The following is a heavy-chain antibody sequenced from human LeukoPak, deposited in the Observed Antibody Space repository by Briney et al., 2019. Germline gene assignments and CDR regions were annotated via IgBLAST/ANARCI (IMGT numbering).Heavy chain of an antibody. CDR1: GFTFSSYW. V-gene: IGHV3-74*01. D-gene: IGHD5-12*01. CDR3: ASGYEAYYYYYGMDV. J-gene: IGHJ6*02. CDR2: INSDWSST. Sequence: GVPLTLSCTASGFTFSSYWMHWVRQAPGKGLVWVSRINSDWSSTSYTDSVKGRYTISRDNAKNPLYLQMNSMRDEDTAVYYCASGYEAYYYYYGMDVWGQGTTVTVSS.